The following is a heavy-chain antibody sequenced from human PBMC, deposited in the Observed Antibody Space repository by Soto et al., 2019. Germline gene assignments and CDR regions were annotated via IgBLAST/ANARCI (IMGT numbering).Heavy chain of an antibody. Sequence: QVQFVQSGAEVKKPGASVKVSCQTSGYTFSKFAIHWVRQAPGQRLEWMGWILGGSGETRYSQRFQDRVTITRDTSASTAYMEVRSLRSEDTARYYCVREGVHTDYDYGLDYWGQGTLVTVSS. D-gene: IGHD5-12*01. CDR2: ILGGSGET. CDR3: VREGVHTDYDYGLDY. CDR1: GYTFSKFA. V-gene: IGHV1-3*01. J-gene: IGHJ4*02.